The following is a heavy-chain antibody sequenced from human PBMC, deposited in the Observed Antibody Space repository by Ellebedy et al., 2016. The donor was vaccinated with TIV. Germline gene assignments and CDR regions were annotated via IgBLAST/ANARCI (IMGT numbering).Heavy chain of an antibody. Sequence: GGSLRLSXAASGFTFSYYSMHWVRQAPGKGLEWVALISHDGSNKYHADSVKGRFTISRDDSKNTLYLQMNSLRAEDTAVYYCARVVGAYGKTLFDYWGQGTLVTVSS. CDR1: GFTFSYYS. CDR2: ISHDGSNK. CDR3: ARVVGAYGKTLFDY. D-gene: IGHD5-12*01. J-gene: IGHJ4*02. V-gene: IGHV3-30-3*01.